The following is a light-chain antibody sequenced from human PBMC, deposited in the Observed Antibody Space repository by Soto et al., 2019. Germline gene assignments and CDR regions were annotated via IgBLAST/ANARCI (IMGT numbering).Light chain of an antibody. CDR2: AAS. Sequence: DIQMTQSPSSLSASVGDRVTITCRASQGISNYIAWYQQKPGKAPKLLIYAASTLQSGVPSRFSGSGSGTDFTLHINRLQPEDVATYSCQKYSSVPLFGPGTKVDIK. J-gene: IGKJ3*01. V-gene: IGKV1-27*01. CDR1: QGISNY. CDR3: QKYSSVPL.